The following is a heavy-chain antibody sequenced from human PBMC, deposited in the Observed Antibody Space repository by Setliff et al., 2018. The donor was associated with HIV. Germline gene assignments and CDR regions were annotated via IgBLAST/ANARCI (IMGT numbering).Heavy chain of an antibody. CDR1: GGSISTSNYY. CDR3: ARDRDIVVVPASPQGYYYYMDV. J-gene: IGHJ6*03. D-gene: IGHD2-2*01. V-gene: IGHV4-39*07. CDR2: IYYSGST. Sequence: SETLSLTCILSGGSISTSNYYWGWIRQPPGKGLEWIGSIYYSGSTYYNPSLKSRVTISVDTSRNQFSLKLSSVTAADTAVYYCARDRDIVVVPASPQGYYYYMDVWGKGTTVTVSS.